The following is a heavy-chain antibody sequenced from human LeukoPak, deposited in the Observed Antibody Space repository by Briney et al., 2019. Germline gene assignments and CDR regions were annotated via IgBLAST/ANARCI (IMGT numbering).Heavy chain of an antibody. J-gene: IGHJ5*02. Sequence: GSLRLSCAASGFIFSSYPLNWDRQPPGKGLEWIGSIYYSGSTYYNPSLKSRVTISVDTSKNQFSLKLSSVTAADTAVYYCAREVDSSGYNWFDPWGQGTLVTVSS. CDR2: IYYSGST. CDR1: GFIFSSYP. V-gene: IGHV4-39*02. D-gene: IGHD3-22*01. CDR3: AREVDSSGYNWFDP.